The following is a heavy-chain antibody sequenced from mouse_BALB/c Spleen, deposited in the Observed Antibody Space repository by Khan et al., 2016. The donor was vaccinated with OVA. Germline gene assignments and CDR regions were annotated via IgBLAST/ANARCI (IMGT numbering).Heavy chain of an antibody. CDR3: ARSNYYGSGLYAIDY. J-gene: IGHJ4*01. CDR2: IAPGSGST. V-gene: IGHV1S41*01. CDR1: GYTFTSYW. Sequence: DLVKPGASVKLSCKASGYTFTSYWINWIKQRPGQGLEWIGRIAPGSGSTSYNEMFKGKATLTVDTFSSTAYLQLSSLASEDSAVCFCARSNYYGSGLYAIDYWGQGTSVTVSS. D-gene: IGHD1-1*01.